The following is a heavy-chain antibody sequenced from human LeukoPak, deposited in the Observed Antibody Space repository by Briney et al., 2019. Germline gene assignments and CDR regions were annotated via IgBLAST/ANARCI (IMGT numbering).Heavy chain of an antibody. CDR3: ERLAQYYYDSSGYYLNDY. CDR1: GYTFTSYD. CDR2: MNPNSGNT. J-gene: IGHJ4*02. V-gene: IGHV1-8*01. Sequence: ASVKVSCKASGYTFTSYDINWVRQATGQGLEWMGWMNPNSGNTGYAQKFQGRVTMTRNTSISTAYMELSSLRSEDTAVYYCERLAQYYYDSSGYYLNDYWGQGTLVTVSS. D-gene: IGHD3-22*01.